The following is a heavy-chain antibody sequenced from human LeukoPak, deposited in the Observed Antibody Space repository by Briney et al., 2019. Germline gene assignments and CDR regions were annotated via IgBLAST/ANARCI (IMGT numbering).Heavy chain of an antibody. CDR2: IKQDGSEK. Sequence: PGGSLRLSCAASGFTFSSYWMSWVRQAPGKGLEWVANIKQDGSEKYYVDSVMGRFTISRDNSKTTLYLQMNSLRAEDTAVYYCAKENWVYNWKYDSSGSGINYWGQGTRVTVSS. D-gene: IGHD3-22*01. CDR1: GFTFSSYW. J-gene: IGHJ4*02. V-gene: IGHV3-7*03. CDR3: AKENWVYNWKYDSSGSGINY.